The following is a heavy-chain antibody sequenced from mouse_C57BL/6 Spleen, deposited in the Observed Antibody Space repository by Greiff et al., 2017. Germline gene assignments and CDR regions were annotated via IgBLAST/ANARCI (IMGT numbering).Heavy chain of an antibody. Sequence: VQLQQPGAELVKPGASVKVSCKASGYTFTSYWMHWVKQRPGQGLEWIGRIHPSDSDTNYNQKFKGKATLTVDKSSSTAYMQLSSLTSEDSAVYDCARITTVVATGGYYAMDYWGQGTSVTVSS. CDR3: ARITTVVATGGYYAMDY. D-gene: IGHD1-1*01. CDR2: IHPSDSDT. CDR1: GYTFTSYW. J-gene: IGHJ4*01. V-gene: IGHV1-74*01.